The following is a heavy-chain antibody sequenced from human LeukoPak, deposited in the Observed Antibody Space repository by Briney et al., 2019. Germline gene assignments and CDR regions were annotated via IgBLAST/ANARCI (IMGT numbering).Heavy chain of an antibody. CDR3: VRDRGWHAFDF. V-gene: IGHV3-48*04. CDR1: GFTFSSFF. Sequence: PGGSLRLSCAASGFTFSSFFMTWVRQAPGKGLEWVSSITGSSGTTSYADSVKGRFTISRDNARNSLSLQMDSLRAEDTAVYYCVRDRGWHAFDFWGQGALVTVSS. J-gene: IGHJ4*02. D-gene: IGHD6-19*01. CDR2: ITGSSGTT.